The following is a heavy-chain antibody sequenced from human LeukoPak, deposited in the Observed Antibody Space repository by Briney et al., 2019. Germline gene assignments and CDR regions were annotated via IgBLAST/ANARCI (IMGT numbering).Heavy chain of an antibody. CDR3: ARLRTGLFDY. CDR1: GGSISSYY. Sequence: PSETLSLTCTVSGGSISSYYWSWIRQPPGKGLEWIGYIFYTGSTNYNPSLKSRVTISVDTSKNQFSLKLSSVTAADTAVYYCARLRTGLFDYWGQGTLVTVSS. J-gene: IGHJ4*02. D-gene: IGHD7-27*01. CDR2: IFYTGST. V-gene: IGHV4-59*12.